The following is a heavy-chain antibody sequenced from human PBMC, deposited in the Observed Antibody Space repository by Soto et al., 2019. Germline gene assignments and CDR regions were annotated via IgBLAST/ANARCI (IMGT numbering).Heavy chain of an antibody. D-gene: IGHD5-12*01. J-gene: IGHJ3*01. CDR1: GFIFTNYA. CDR2: IGGRGNSA. V-gene: IGHV3-23*01. Sequence: EVQVSESGGGLVRPGGSLRLSCAASGFIFTNYAMNWVRQAPGKGLEWVSVIGGRGNSAYYADSVQGRFTISRDNSKNTVSEKVGSLRAADGAIYYGLRKGRGSFDFWGRGTMVTVSS. CDR3: LRKGRGSFDF.